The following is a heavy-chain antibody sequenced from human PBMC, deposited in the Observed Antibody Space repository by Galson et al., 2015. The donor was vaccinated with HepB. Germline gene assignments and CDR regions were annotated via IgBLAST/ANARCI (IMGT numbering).Heavy chain of an antibody. CDR1: GYIFTSYD. J-gene: IGHJ4*02. Sequence: SVKVSCKASGYIFTSYDINWVRQATGQGLEWMGWTNPNSGNAGYAQKFQGRVTMTRDISTSTAYMELSSLRFDDTAVYYCARASAWSHFDFWGQGTLVTVPP. CDR2: TNPNSGNA. V-gene: IGHV1-8*01. CDR3: ARASAWSHFDF. D-gene: IGHD6-19*01.